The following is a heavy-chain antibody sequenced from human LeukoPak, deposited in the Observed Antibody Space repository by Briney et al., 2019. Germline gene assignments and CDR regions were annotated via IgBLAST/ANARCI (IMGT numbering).Heavy chain of an antibody. CDR1: GYTFTSYD. V-gene: IGHV1-18*01. CDR3: ARAGYCGDGGCRGGSAFDV. J-gene: IGHJ3*01. CDR2: ISGYNGDT. Sequence: VKVSCKASGYTFTSYDINWVRQAPGQGLECMGWISGYNGDTSYAQILQGRFTVTTDTSTSTAYMELRSLTYDDTAVYYCARAGYCGDGGCRGGSAFDVWGQGTMVTVSS. D-gene: IGHD2-15*01.